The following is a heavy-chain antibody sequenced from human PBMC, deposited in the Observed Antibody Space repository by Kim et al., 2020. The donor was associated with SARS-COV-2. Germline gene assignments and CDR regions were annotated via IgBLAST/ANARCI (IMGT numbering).Heavy chain of an antibody. V-gene: IGHV4-59*01. CDR2: VYYSGST. CDR1: GGSISSYY. CDR3: ARDRWLDS. J-gene: IGHJ4*02. D-gene: IGHD2-15*01. Sequence: SETLSLTCTVSGGSISSYYWSWIRQPPGKGLEWIGYVYYSGSTNYNPSLKSRVAISVDTSKNQFSLKLSSVTTADTAVYYCARDRWLDSWGQGTLVTVSS.